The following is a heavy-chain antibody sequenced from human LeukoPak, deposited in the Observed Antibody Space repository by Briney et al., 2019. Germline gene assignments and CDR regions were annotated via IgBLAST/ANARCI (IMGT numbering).Heavy chain of an antibody. J-gene: IGHJ6*02. CDR2: IIPILGIA. V-gene: IGHV1-69*04. CDR1: GGTFSSYA. D-gene: IGHD6-6*01. CDR3: ARETIEYSSSSPPDYYYGMDV. Sequence: ASVKVSCEASGGTFSSYAISWVRQAPGQGLEWMGRIIPILGIANYAQKFQGRVTITADKSTSTAYMELSSLRSEDTAVYYCARETIEYSSSSPPDYYYGMDVWGQGTTVTVSS.